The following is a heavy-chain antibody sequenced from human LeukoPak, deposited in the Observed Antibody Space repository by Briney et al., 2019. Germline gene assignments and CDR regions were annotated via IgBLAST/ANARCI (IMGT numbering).Heavy chain of an antibody. CDR2: MSAGGVSLFSGSGSAA. CDR1: GFTFSNYA. D-gene: IGHD3-10*01. Sequence: GGSLRLSCVASGFTFSNYAMIWVRQAPGKGPQWVSVMSAGGVSLFSGSGSAAYYADSVGGRFTISRDNSKNTLYLQMNSLRADDTAVYYCAKMSGVVWFGELRLPFDSWGQGTVVTVSS. J-gene: IGHJ4*02. CDR3: AKMSGVVWFGELRLPFDS. V-gene: IGHV3-23*01.